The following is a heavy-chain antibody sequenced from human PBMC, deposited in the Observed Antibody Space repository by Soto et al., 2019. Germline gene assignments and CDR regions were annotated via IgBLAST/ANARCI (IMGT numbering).Heavy chain of an antibody. CDR2: ISSSGSST. V-gene: IGHV3-23*01. J-gene: IGHJ3*02. CDR1: GFTLSSFA. Sequence: PGGSLRLSCAASGFTLSSFAMSWVRQAPGKGLEWVSTISSSGSSTYNADSAKARFTISRQNSKTTLFLQMRRLRVEATALYYCEKTRDGYYDIFDIWGKGTMVTVS. D-gene: IGHD3-22*01. CDR3: EKTRDGYYDIFDI.